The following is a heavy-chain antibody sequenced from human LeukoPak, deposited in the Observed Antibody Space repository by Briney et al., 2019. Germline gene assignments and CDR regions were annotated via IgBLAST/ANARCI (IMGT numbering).Heavy chain of an antibody. CDR2: IKQDGSAK. J-gene: IGHJ4*02. V-gene: IGHV3-7*01. CDR3: AGGQGFLIDY. Sequence: GGSLRLSCAASGFTFSNYWMNWVRQAPGKGLEWVANIKQDGSAKYYVDSVKGRLTISRDNAKSLLYLQMNSLRAEDAAVYYCAGGQGFLIDYWGQGTLVTVSS. D-gene: IGHD3-3*01. CDR1: GFTFSNYW.